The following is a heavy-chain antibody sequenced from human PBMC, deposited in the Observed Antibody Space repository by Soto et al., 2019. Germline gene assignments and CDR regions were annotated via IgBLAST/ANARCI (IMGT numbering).Heavy chain of an antibody. V-gene: IGHV2-5*02. CDR3: AHTHRTIFGVVPFDY. J-gene: IGHJ4*02. CDR2: IYWDDDK. Sequence: SGPTLVKPTQTLTLTCTFSGFSLSTSGVGVGWIRQPPGKALEWLALIYWDDDKRYSPSLKSRLTITKDNSKNQVVLTMTNMDPVDTATYYCAHTHRTIFGVVPFDYWGQGTLVTVSS. CDR1: GFSLSTSGVG. D-gene: IGHD3-3*01.